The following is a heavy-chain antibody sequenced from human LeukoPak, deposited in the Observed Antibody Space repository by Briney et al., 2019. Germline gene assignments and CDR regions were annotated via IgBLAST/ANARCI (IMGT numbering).Heavy chain of an antibody. V-gene: IGHV4-59*01. D-gene: IGHD5-12*01. J-gene: IGHJ4*02. CDR2: IYYSGST. Sequence: SETLSLTCTVSGGSISSYYWSWIRQPPVKGLEWIGYIYYSGSTNYNPSLKSRVTISVDTSKNQFSLKLSSVTAADTAVYYCASGGPLAIVGEYYFDYWGQGTLVTVSS. CDR3: ASGGPLAIVGEYYFDY. CDR1: GGSISSYY.